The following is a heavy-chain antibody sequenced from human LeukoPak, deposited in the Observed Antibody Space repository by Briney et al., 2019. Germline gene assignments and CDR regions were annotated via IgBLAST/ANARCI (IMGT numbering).Heavy chain of an antibody. D-gene: IGHD6-19*01. CDR1: GGSISSGSYY. J-gene: IGHJ3*02. Sequence: SETLSRTCTVSGGSISSGSYYWSWIRQPAVKGLEWIGRIYTSGSTNYNPSLKSRVTISVDTSKNQFSLKLSSVTAADTAVYYCARGGSGWSDGAFDIWGQGTMVTVSS. CDR3: ARGGSGWSDGAFDI. V-gene: IGHV4-61*02. CDR2: IYTSGST.